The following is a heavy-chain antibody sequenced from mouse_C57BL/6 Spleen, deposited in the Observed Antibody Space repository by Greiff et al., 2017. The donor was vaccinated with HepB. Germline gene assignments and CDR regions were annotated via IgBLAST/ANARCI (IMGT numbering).Heavy chain of an antibody. CDR2: INPNNGGT. V-gene: IGHV1-26*01. Sequence: EVKLQQSGPELVKPGASVKISCKASGYTFTDYYMNWVKQSHGKSLEWIGDINPNNGGTSYNQKFKGKATLTVDKSSSTAYMELRSLTSEDSAVYYCARKLPWYFDVWGTGTTVTVSS. CDR3: ARKLPWYFDV. CDR1: GYTFTDYY. J-gene: IGHJ1*03.